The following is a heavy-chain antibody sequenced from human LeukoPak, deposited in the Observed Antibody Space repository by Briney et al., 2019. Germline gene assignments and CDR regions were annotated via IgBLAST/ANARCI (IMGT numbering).Heavy chain of an antibody. V-gene: IGHV4-4*02. CDR3: SRENGAFSPFGY. D-gene: IGHD2-8*01. Sequence: GSLRLSCAGSGFTFSNYAMSWVRQPPGQGLEWIGEISLTGLTHYNPSLESRVTVSLDKSKNQLSLNLTSVTAADTAVYYCSRENGAFSPFGYWGQGTLVTVLS. CDR2: ISLTGLT. J-gene: IGHJ4*02. CDR1: GFTFSNYAM.